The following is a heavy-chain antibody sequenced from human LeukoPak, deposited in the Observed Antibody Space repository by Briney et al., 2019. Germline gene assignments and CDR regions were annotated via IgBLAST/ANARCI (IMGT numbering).Heavy chain of an antibody. V-gene: IGHV4-61*01. CDR3: ARVLRAASWRSYDY. Sequence: SSETLSLTCTVSGGSVSNSLFYWSWIRQPPGKGLEWIGYIYYNGDTNYNPSLKSRVIISIDTSSNQFSLRLNSMTAADTAVYYCARVLRAASWRSYDYWGQGSLVTVSS. CDR1: GGSVSNSLFY. J-gene: IGHJ4*02. CDR2: IYYNGDT. D-gene: IGHD5-18*01.